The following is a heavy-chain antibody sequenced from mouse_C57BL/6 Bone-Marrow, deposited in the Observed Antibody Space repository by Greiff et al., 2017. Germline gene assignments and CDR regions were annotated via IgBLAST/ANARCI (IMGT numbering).Heavy chain of an antibody. CDR3: AKEISKDY. Sequence: EVQLQQSGPELVKPGASVKISCKASGYSFTGYYMNWVKQSPEQSLEWIGEINPSTGGTTYNQKFKAKATLTVDKSSSTAYMQLKSLTSEDSAVCDRAKEISKDYWGQGTTLTVSS. CDR2: INPSTGGT. J-gene: IGHJ2*01. V-gene: IGHV1-42*01. CDR1: GYSFTGYY.